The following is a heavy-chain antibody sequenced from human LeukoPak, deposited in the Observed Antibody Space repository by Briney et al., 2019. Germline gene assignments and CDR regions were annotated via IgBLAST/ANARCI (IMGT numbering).Heavy chain of an antibody. D-gene: IGHD3-10*01. Sequence: GGSLRLSCVVSGFTFNNYWMSWVRQAPGKGLEWVAFIRYDGSNKYYADSVKGRFTISRDSSKNTLYLQRNSLRVKDTAVYYCAKDRGGGDYWGQGTLVTVSS. CDR1: GFTFNNYW. V-gene: IGHV3-30*02. CDR2: IRYDGSNK. CDR3: AKDRGGGDY. J-gene: IGHJ4*02.